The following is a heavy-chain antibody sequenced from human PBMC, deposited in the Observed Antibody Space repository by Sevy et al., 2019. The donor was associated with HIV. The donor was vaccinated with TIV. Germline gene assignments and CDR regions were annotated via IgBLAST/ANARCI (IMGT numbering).Heavy chain of an antibody. J-gene: IGHJ4*02. CDR2: IYPGDSDT. Sequence: GGSLKISCKGSGYSFTNYWIGWVRQMPGKGLEWMGIIYPGDSDTRYSPSFQGQVTISADKSISTAYLQWSSLKASDTAMYYCARQGRDGYNPFDYWGQGTLVTVSS. CDR1: GYSFTNYW. CDR3: ARQGRDGYNPFDY. D-gene: IGHD5-12*01. V-gene: IGHV5-51*01.